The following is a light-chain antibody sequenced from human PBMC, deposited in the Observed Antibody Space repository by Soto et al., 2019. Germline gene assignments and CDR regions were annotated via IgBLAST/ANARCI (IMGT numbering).Light chain of an antibody. Sequence: DIQMTQSPSSLSASVGDRVTITCRASQDINNYLAWYQQRPGKVPKLLIYAASTLQSGVPSRFSGIGSGTDFTLTISSMQREDVASYYCQKYDIAPRTFGGGTRGEVK. CDR3: QKYDIAPRT. CDR1: QDINNY. J-gene: IGKJ4*01. V-gene: IGKV1-27*01. CDR2: AAS.